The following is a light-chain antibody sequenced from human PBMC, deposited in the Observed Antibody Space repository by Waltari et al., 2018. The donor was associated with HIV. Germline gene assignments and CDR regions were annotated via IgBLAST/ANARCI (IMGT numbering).Light chain of an antibody. Sequence: QSALTQPDSVSGSPGQSITISCSSSGNDIGADNFVSWYQQRPGKAPKLLIYEVSGLPSVVSSRFSGSKSGTTASLIISGLQAEDEGHYFCTSYTSRAALAVFGGGTKVTVL. V-gene: IGLV2-14*01. CDR1: GNDIGADNF. CDR3: TSYTSRAALAV. CDR2: EVS. J-gene: IGLJ2*01.